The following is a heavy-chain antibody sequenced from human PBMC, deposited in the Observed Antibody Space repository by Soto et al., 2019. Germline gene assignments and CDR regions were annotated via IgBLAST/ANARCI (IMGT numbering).Heavy chain of an antibody. CDR3: ARPYYGSGSYYPNWFDP. CDR2: ISAYNGNT. V-gene: IGHV1-18*01. CDR1: GYTFSSYH. J-gene: IGHJ5*02. Sequence: ASVKVSCKASGYTFSSYHISWVRQAPGQGLEWMGWISAYNGNTNYAQKLQGRVTMTTDTSTSTAYMELSSLRSEDTAVYYCARPYYGSGSYYPNWFDPWGQGTLVTVSS. D-gene: IGHD3-10*01.